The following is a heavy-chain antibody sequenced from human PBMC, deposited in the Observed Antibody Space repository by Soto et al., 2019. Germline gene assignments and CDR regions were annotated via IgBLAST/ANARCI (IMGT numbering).Heavy chain of an antibody. CDR2: TYYSSKWYN. D-gene: IGHD3-3*01. CDR1: GDSVSSNSTA. CDR3: ARAPTSFGVVSTVPYGMDV. V-gene: IGHV6-1*01. J-gene: IGHJ6*02. Sequence: PAPTPTLPCPISGDSVSSNSTAWNSIRQAPSTALEWLGRTYYSSKWYNDPAVSVKSRITINPDASKTQSSLQLNSVTPEDTAVYYCARAPTSFGVVSTVPYGMDVWGQGTTVTVSS.